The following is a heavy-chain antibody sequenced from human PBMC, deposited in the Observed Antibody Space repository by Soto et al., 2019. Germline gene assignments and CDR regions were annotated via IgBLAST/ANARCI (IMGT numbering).Heavy chain of an antibody. Sequence: PGGSLRLSCAASGFTVSSNYMSWVRQAPGKGLEWVSVIYSGGSTYYADSVKGRFTISRDNSKNTLYLQMNSLRAEDTAVYYCARGAGNDFWSGYFFDDWGKGTLVTV. D-gene: IGHD3-3*01. CDR3: ARGAGNDFWSGYFFDD. V-gene: IGHV3-53*01. CDR2: IYSGGST. CDR1: GFTVSSNY. J-gene: IGHJ4*02.